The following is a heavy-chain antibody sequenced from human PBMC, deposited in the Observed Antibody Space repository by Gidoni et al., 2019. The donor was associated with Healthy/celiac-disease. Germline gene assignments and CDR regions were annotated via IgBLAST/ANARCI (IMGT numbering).Heavy chain of an antibody. CDR2: IYTSGST. J-gene: IGHJ5*02. V-gene: IGHV4-4*07. CDR1: GVSISSYY. CDR3: ARVADWLDP. Sequence: QVQLQESGPGLVKPSETLSLTCPISGVSISSYYWSWIRQPAGKGLEGIGRIYTSGSTNYNPSLKSRVTMSVDTSKNQLSLKLTSVTAADTAVYYCARVADWLDPWGQGALVTVSS.